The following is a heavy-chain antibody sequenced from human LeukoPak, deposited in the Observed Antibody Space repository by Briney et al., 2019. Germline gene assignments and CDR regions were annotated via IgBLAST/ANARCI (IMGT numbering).Heavy chain of an antibody. Sequence: GGSLRLSCAASGFTFSSPGMSWVRQTPAKGLEWVGFIRRKEYGGTTEYAASVKGRFTISRDDSKSVAYLQMNSLKTEDTAVYYCTREPGAYCSSSSCPSTYWGQGTLVTVSS. V-gene: IGHV3-49*04. CDR1: GFTFSSPG. J-gene: IGHJ4*02. CDR2: IRRKEYGGTT. D-gene: IGHD2-2*01. CDR3: TREPGAYCSSSSCPSTY.